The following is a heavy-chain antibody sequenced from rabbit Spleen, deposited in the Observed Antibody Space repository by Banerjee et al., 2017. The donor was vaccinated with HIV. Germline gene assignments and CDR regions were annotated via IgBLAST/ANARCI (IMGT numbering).Heavy chain of an antibody. J-gene: IGHJ6*01. D-gene: IGHD8-1*01. Sequence: QEQLVESGGGLVKPEGSLKLSCTASGFSFSNKAVMCWVRQAPGKGLEWSACIAAGSAGTTYSATWAKGRFTCSKTSSTTVTLQMTSLTVADTATYFCARDTGSSFSSYGMDLWGPGTLVTVS. V-gene: IGHV1S45*01. CDR3: ARDTGSSFSSYGMDL. CDR1: GFSFSNKAV. CDR2: IAAGSAGTT.